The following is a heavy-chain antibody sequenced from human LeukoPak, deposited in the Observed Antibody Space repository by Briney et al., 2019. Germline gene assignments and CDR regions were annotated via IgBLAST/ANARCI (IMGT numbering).Heavy chain of an antibody. Sequence: SETLSLTCTVSGGSISSYYWSWTRQPPGKGLEWIGYIYYSGSTNYNPSLKSRVTISVDTSKNQFSLKLSSVTAADTAVYYCARHVRTGYSSGPFDYWGQGTLVTVSS. D-gene: IGHD6-19*01. CDR2: IYYSGST. CDR3: ARHVRTGYSSGPFDY. CDR1: GGSISSYY. J-gene: IGHJ4*02. V-gene: IGHV4-59*08.